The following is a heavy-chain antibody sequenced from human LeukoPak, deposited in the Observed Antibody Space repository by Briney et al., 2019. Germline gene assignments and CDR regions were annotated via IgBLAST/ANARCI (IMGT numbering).Heavy chain of an antibody. CDR3: GRRDTGWNYFDY. CDR1: GGSINIHY. J-gene: IGHJ4*02. D-gene: IGHD6-19*01. Sequence: SSQTLSLTCALSGGSINIHYWGCIRLPPGKGLQWIGDIYYTGKNNSNPSRKSRSTISVDTSKAHLTMNLTSVLATDTPINNFGRRDTGWNYFDYWGQGIAVSVSS. CDR2: IYYTGKN. V-gene: IGHV4-59*08.